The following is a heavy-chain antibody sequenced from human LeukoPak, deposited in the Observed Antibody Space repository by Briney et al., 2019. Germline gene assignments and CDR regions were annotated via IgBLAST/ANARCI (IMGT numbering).Heavy chain of an antibody. CDR2: ISTTSTYI. D-gene: IGHD2-2*01. CDR3: ARAGTCSSTSCDGGIEY. Sequence: KPGGSLRLSCAASGFAFSSYNMRWVRQAPGKGLEWVSFISTTSTYIYYADSVKDRFTVSRDNSKNLLYLQMDSLRVEDTAVYYCARAGTCSSTSCDGGIEYWGQGTLVTVSS. V-gene: IGHV3-21*06. CDR1: GFAFSSYN. J-gene: IGHJ4*02.